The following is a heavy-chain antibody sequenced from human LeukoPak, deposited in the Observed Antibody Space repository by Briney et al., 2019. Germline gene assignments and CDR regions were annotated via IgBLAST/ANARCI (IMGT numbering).Heavy chain of an antibody. V-gene: IGHV3-30*04. CDR3: AREFDY. J-gene: IGHJ4*02. CDR2: ISYDGSNK. Sequence: GGSLRLSCAASGFTFSSYAMHWVRQAPGKGLEWVVVISYDGSNKYYADSVKGRFTISRDNSKNTLYLQMNGLRAEDTAVYYCAREFDYWGQGTLVTVSS. CDR1: GFTFSSYA.